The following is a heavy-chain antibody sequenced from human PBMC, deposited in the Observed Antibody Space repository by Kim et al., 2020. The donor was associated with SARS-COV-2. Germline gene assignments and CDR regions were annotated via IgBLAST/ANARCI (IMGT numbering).Heavy chain of an antibody. CDR1: GFTFSSYS. CDR3: ARDTVLDY. J-gene: IGHJ4*02. Sequence: GGSLRLSCAASGFTFSSYSMNWVRQAPGKGLECVSSISSSSGYIYYADSVKGRFTISRDNSKNSLYLQMNSLRAEDTAVYYCARDTVLDYWGQGALVTVSS. D-gene: IGHD4-4*01. V-gene: IGHV3-21*01. CDR2: ISSSSGYI.